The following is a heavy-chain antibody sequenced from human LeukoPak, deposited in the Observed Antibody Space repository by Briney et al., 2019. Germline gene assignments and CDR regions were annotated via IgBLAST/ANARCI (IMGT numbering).Heavy chain of an antibody. D-gene: IGHD4-17*01. CDR3: AKDLTVTTRGTYAFDI. V-gene: IGHV3-23*01. J-gene: IGHJ3*02. Sequence: GGSLRLSCAASGFTFSDYGMHWVRQAPGKGLEWVSGISGSAGRTYYAESVKGRFTISRDNSKNTLYLQMNSLTAEDTAVYYCAKDLTVTTRGTYAFDIWGPGTMVTVSS. CDR2: ISGSAGRT. CDR1: GFTFSDYG.